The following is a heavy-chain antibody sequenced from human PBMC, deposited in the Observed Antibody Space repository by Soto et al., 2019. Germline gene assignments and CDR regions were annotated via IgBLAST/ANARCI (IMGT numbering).Heavy chain of an antibody. J-gene: IGHJ3*02. Sequence: GASVKVSCKASGYTFTSYGISWVRQAPGQGLERMGWISAYNGNTNYAQKLQGRVTMTTDTSTSTAYMELRSLRSDDTAVYYCARGQEYSSGWYHDAFDIWGQGTMVTVSS. CDR2: ISAYNGNT. D-gene: IGHD6-19*01. V-gene: IGHV1-18*01. CDR3: ARGQEYSSGWYHDAFDI. CDR1: GYTFTSYG.